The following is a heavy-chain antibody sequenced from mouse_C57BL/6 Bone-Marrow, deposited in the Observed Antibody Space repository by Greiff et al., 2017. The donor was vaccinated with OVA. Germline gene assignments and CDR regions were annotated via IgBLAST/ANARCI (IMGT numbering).Heavy chain of an antibody. V-gene: IGHV2-2*01. CDR1: GFSLTSYG. J-gene: IGHJ3*01. CDR3: ASLAY. Sequence: VQRVESGPGLVQPSQSLSITCTVSGFSLTSYGVHWVRQSPGKGLEWLGVIWSGGSTDYNAAFISRLSISKDNSKSQVFFKMNSLQADDTAIYYCASLAYWGQGTLVTVSA. CDR2: IWSGGST.